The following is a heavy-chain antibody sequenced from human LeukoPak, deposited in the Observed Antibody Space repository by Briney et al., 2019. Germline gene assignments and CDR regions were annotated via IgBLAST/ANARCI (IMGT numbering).Heavy chain of an antibody. D-gene: IGHD3-10*01. CDR2: IYYSGST. CDR3: ARLSLIFGWFDP. CDR1: GGSISSSSYY. J-gene: IGHJ5*02. Sequence: PSETLSLTCTVSGGSISSSSYYWGWLRQPPGKGLEWIGSIYYSGSTYYNPSLKSRVTISVDTPKNQFSLKLSSVTAADTAVYYCARLSLIFGWFDPWGQGTLVTVSS. V-gene: IGHV4-39*01.